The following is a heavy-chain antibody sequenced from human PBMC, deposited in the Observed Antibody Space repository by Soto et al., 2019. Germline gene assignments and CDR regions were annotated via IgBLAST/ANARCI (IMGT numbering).Heavy chain of an antibody. V-gene: IGHV3-23*01. Sequence: EVQLLESGGGLVQPGGSLRLSCAASGFTFSSYAMSWVRQAPGKGLEWVSAISGSGGSTYYADSVKGRFTISRDNSKNTLDLQMNSLRDEDTAGYYCAKKNGDSIAFDYWGQGTLVTVSS. CDR1: GFTFSSYA. J-gene: IGHJ4*02. CDR3: AKKNGDSIAFDY. D-gene: IGHD4-17*01. CDR2: ISGSGGST.